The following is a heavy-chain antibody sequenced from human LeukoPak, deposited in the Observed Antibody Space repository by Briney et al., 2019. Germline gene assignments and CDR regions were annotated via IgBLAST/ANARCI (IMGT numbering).Heavy chain of an antibody. V-gene: IGHV3-33*01. CDR2: IWYDGRHK. Sequence: PGGSLRLSCGASGFTFSSYGMNWLRQAPGKGLEWVAVIWYDGRHKYYADSAKGRFTISRDNSKNTVSLQMDSLRVEDTALYYCARDLGGCGDRFCSYYFDHWGQGIQVTVSS. D-gene: IGHD2-21*02. CDR1: GFTFSSYG. J-gene: IGHJ4*02. CDR3: ARDLGGCGDRFCSYYFDH.